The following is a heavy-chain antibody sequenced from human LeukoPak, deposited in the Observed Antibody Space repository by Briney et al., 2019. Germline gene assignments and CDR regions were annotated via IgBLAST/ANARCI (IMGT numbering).Heavy chain of an antibody. J-gene: IGHJ4*02. V-gene: IGHV3-23*01. Sequence: GGSLRLSCAASGFTFSTYAMSWVRQAPGKGLEWVSAISSSGGSTYYADSVKGRFTISRDNSKNTLYLRMNSLRAEDTAVYYCAKDRVLVAYDYWGQGTLVTVSS. CDR1: GFTFSTYA. CDR2: ISSSGGST. CDR3: AKDRVLVAYDY. D-gene: IGHD4/OR15-4a*01.